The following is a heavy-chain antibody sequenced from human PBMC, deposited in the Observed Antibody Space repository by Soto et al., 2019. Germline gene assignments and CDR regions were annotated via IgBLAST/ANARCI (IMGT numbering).Heavy chain of an antibody. Sequence: ASVKVSCKASGYTCTSYYMHWVRQAPGQGLEWMGIINPSGGSTSYAQKFQGRVTMTRDTSTSTVYMELSSLRSEDTAVYYCAREGPRITMIVVVTSNAFDIWGQGTMVTVSS. CDR2: INPSGGST. J-gene: IGHJ3*02. CDR1: GYTCTSYY. CDR3: AREGPRITMIVVVTSNAFDI. V-gene: IGHV1-46*01. D-gene: IGHD3-22*01.